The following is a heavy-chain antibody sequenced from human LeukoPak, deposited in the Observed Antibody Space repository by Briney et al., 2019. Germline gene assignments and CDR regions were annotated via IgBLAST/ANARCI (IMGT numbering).Heavy chain of an antibody. D-gene: IGHD3-3*01. CDR2: IYSGGST. CDR1: GFTVSSNY. J-gene: IGHJ4*02. Sequence: PGGSLRLSCAASGFTVSSNYMSWVRQAPGKGLEWVSVIYSGGSTYYADSVRDRFTISRDNAKNTLYLQMNSLRAEDTAVYYCARTGVVIGVTDYLDYWGQGTLVTVSS. CDR3: ARTGVVIGVTDYLDY. V-gene: IGHV3-66*01.